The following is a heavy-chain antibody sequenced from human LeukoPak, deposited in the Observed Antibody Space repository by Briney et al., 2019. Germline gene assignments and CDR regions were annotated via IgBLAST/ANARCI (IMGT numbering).Heavy chain of an antibody. CDR1: GFTFSSYW. CDR2: INTDGSST. CDR3: ARDGRLDAFDS. Sequence: GGSLRLSCAASGFTFSSYWMHWVRHAPGKGLVWVSRINTDGSSTSYADSVKGRFTISRDNAKNTLYLKMNSLRAEDTAVYYCARDGRLDAFDSWGQGTMVTVSS. D-gene: IGHD1-1*01. V-gene: IGHV3-74*01. J-gene: IGHJ3*02.